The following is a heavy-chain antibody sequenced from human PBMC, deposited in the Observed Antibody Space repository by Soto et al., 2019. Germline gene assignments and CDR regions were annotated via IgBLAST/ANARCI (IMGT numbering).Heavy chain of an antibody. Sequence: GGSLRLSCAASGFTFSSYWMSWVRQAPGKGLEWVANIKQDGSEKYYVDSVKGRFTISRDNAKNSLYLQMNSLRAEDTAVYYCARDGTLSVGCSGGSCYSGGLSYYYGMDVWGQGTTVTVSS. V-gene: IGHV3-7*01. CDR3: ARDGTLSVGCSGGSCYSGGLSYYYGMDV. CDR1: GFTFSSYW. J-gene: IGHJ6*02. CDR2: IKQDGSEK. D-gene: IGHD2-15*01.